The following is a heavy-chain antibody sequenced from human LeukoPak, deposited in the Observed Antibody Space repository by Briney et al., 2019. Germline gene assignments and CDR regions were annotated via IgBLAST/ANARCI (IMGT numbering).Heavy chain of an antibody. CDR2: IYPGDSDT. D-gene: IGHD3-22*01. CDR1: GYSFTSYW. Sequence: GESLKISCKGSGYSFTSYWIGWVRQMPGKGLEWMGIIYPGDSDTRYSPSFQGQVTISADKSISTAYLQWSSLKASDTAMYYCATLTSSYYYDSSGYGYWGQGTLVTVSS. V-gene: IGHV5-51*01. J-gene: IGHJ4*02. CDR3: ATLTSSYYYDSSGYGY.